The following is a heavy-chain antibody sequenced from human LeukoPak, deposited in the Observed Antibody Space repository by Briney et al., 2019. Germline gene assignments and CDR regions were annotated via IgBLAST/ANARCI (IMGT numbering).Heavy chain of an antibody. D-gene: IGHD3-10*01. V-gene: IGHV3-23*01. J-gene: IGHJ4*02. Sequence: GGSLRLSCAASGFTFSSYAMSWVRQAPGKGLEWVSAISGSGGSTYYADSVKGRFTISRDNSKNMLYLQMNSLRAEDTAVYFCASYGSGSYYNYYWGQGTLVTVSS. CDR3: ASYGSGSYYNYY. CDR2: ISGSGGST. CDR1: GFTFSSYA.